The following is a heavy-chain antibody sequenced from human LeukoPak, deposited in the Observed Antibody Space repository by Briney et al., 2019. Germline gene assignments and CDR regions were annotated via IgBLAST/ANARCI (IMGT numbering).Heavy chain of an antibody. V-gene: IGHV4-4*07. CDR2: IYTSGST. J-gene: IGHJ6*03. D-gene: IGHD3-10*01. CDR3: ARAHYGSGNRIYYYYYMDV. CDR1: GYSISSGYY. Sequence: TSETLSLTCAVSGYSISSGYYWSWIRQPAGKGLEWIGRIYTSGSTNYNPSLKSRVTMSVDTSKNQFSLKLSSVTAADTAVYYCARAHYGSGNRIYYYYYMDVWGKGTTVTVSS.